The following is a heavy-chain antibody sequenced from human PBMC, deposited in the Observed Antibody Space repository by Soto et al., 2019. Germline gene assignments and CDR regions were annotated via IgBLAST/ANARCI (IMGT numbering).Heavy chain of an antibody. Sequence: EVQLVESGGDLVQPGGSLRLSCAASGFTVSSHYMNWVRQAPGKGLEWVSLIQSGGSTFYADSVKGSFTISRYNAKTTLFLQRISLRVAHTAMYYCSREYVYWSGGSCYGVPIEVWGRATTGTVSS. D-gene: IGHD2-15*01. CDR2: IQSGGST. CDR3: SREYVYWSGGSCYGVPIEV. J-gene: IGHJ6*03. V-gene: IGHV3-66*01. CDR1: GFTVSSHY.